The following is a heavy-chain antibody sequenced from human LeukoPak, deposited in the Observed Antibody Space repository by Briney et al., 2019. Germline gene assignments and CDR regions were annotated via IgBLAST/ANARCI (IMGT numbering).Heavy chain of an antibody. CDR2: IYDSGST. CDR3: AGDCSGGSCYGAFDI. Sequence: SQTLSLTCTVSGASIRSGDYYWSWIRQPPGKGREWLGYIYDSGSTYYNPSLKSRITISVDTSENRFSLTLSSVTATDPAVYYCAGDCSGGSCYGAFDIWGQGTMVTVSS. J-gene: IGHJ3*02. V-gene: IGHV4-30-4*01. CDR1: GASIRSGDYY. D-gene: IGHD2-15*01.